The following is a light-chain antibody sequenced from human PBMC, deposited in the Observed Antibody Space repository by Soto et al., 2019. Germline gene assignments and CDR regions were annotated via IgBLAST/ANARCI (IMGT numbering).Light chain of an antibody. CDR1: SSDISDYNY. J-gene: IGLJ1*01. Sequence: QSVLTQPPSASGSPGQSVTISCTGTSSDISDYNYVSWYQQHPGKAPKLMIYEVSKRPSGVPHRFSGSKPGNTASLTVSGLQAEDEADYYCSSYAGTNNFVVFGTGTKVTVL. CDR2: EVS. V-gene: IGLV2-8*01. CDR3: SSYAGTNNFVV.